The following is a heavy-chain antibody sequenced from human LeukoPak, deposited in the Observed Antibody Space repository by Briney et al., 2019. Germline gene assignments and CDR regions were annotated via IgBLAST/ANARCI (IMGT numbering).Heavy chain of an antibody. CDR2: IIPIFGTA. CDR1: GGTFTTYA. J-gene: IGHJ4*02. V-gene: IGHV1-69*13. D-gene: IGHD3-10*01. CDR3: ARVYGSGSYYSLPMNRRYYFDY. Sequence: EASVRVSCKASGGTFTTYAISWVRQAPGQGREWRGGIIPIFGTANYAQKFQGRVTSTADEATRTAYMELSSLRSEDTAVYYCARVYGSGSYYSLPMNRRYYFDYWGQGTLVTVSA.